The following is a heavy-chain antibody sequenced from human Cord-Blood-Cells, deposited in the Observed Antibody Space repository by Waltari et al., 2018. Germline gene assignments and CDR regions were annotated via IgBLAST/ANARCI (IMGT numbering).Heavy chain of an antibody. V-gene: IGHV3-53*01. CDR1: GFTVSSTY. CDR2: IYSGGST. Sequence: EVQLVESGGGLIQPGGSLSLSCAASGFTVSSTYMSWVRQAPGKGLEWVSVIYSGGSTYYADSVKGRFTISRDNSKNTLYLQMNSLRAEDTAVYYCARGYSGYDYAFDIWGQGTMVTVSS. J-gene: IGHJ3*02. D-gene: IGHD5-12*01. CDR3: ARGYSGYDYAFDI.